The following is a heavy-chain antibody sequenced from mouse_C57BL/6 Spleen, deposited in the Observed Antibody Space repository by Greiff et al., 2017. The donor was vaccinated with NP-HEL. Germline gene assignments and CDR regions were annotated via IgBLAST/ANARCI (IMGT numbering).Heavy chain of an antibody. CDR3: TGSNSFAY. J-gene: IGHJ3*01. V-gene: IGHV6-3*01. CDR2: IRLKSDNYAT. Sequence: EVKVEESGGGLVQPGGSMKLSCVASGFTFSNYWMNWVRQSPEKGLEWVAQIRLKSDNYATHYAESVKGRFTISRDESKSSVYLQMNNLRAEDTGIYYCTGSNSFAYWGQGTLVTVSA. CDR1: GFTFSNYW. D-gene: IGHD2-5*01.